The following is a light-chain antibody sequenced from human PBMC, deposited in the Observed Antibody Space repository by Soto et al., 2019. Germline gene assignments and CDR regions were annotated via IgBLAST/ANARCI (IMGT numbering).Light chain of an antibody. CDR1: STDVGGHNY. Sequence: QSVLTQPASVSGSPGQSITISCTGTSTDVGGHNYDSWYQQHPGKAPKLLINNVSHRPPGISDRFSGSKSGNTASLTISGLQAEDEADYYCSSYTVIVARDGRVFGGGTKLTVL. J-gene: IGLJ3*02. CDR2: NVS. CDR3: SSYTVIVARDGRV. V-gene: IGLV2-14*03.